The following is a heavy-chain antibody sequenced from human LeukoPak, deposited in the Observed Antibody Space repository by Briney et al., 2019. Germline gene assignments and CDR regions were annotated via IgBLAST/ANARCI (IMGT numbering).Heavy chain of an antibody. J-gene: IGHJ4*02. CDR1: GYTLTELS. CDR2: FDPEDGET. V-gene: IGHV1-24*01. Sequence: ASVKVSCKVSGYTLTELSMHWVRQAPGKGLEWMGGFDPEDGETIYAQKFQGRVTMTRNTSISAAYMELSSLRSEDTAVYYCARGRLQLDYWGQGNLVTVSS. D-gene: IGHD1-1*01. CDR3: ARGRLQLDY.